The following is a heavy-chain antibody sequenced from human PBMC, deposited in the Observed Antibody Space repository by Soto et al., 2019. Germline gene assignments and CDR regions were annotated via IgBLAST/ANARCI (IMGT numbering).Heavy chain of an antibody. CDR1: GFTFSSYG. Sequence: QVQLVESGGGVVQPGRSLRLSCEASGFTFSSYGMHWVRQAPGKGLERVALISYDGSNEYYADSVKGRFTISRDRSKNTVFLQMTSLRAEDTAVYYCAKKRGYSYVHDTFDIWGQRTMVPVSS. D-gene: IGHD5-18*01. V-gene: IGHV3-30*18. CDR3: AKKRGYSYVHDTFDI. CDR2: ISYDGSNE. J-gene: IGHJ3*02.